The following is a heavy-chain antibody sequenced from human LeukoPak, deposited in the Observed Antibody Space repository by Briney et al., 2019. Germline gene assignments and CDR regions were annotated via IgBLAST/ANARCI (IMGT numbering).Heavy chain of an antibody. D-gene: IGHD2-2*01. CDR3: ARGYCSSTSCSDYYYYMDV. V-gene: IGHV1-69*05. CDR1: GGTFSSYA. Sequence: GASVTVSCKASGGTFSSYAISWVRQAPGQGLEWMGGIIPIFGTANYAQKFQGRVTITTDESTSTAYMELSSLRSEDTAVYYCARGYCSSTSCSDYYYYMDVWGKGTTVTVSS. CDR2: IIPIFGTA. J-gene: IGHJ6*03.